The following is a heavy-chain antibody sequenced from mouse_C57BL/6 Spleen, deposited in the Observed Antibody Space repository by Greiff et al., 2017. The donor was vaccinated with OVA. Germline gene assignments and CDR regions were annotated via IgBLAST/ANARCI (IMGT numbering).Heavy chain of an antibody. CDR1: GFTFSDYG. J-gene: IGHJ1*03. V-gene: IGHV5-17*01. CDR3: ARKVYGNWYFDV. CDR2: ISSGSSTI. D-gene: IGHD2-1*01. Sequence: EVQGVESGGGLVKPGGSLQLSCAASGFTFSDYGMHWVRQAPEKGLEWVAYISSGSSTIYYAETVKGRFTISRVNAKNTLFRQMTSLRSEDTAMYYCARKVYGNWYFDVWGTGTTVTVSS.